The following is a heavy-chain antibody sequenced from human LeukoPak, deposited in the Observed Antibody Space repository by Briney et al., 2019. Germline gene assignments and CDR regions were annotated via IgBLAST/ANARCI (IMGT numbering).Heavy chain of an antibody. D-gene: IGHD2-8*01. V-gene: IGHV4-61*02. CDR2: IYSSGAT. J-gene: IGHJ5*02. CDR3: ARAGIHCTTSGCYAGWFDL. Sequence: SQTLSLTCTVSGGSISVGSHYWNWIRRPAGKGLEWIGRIYSSGATNYDPSLKSRVTIFVDTSKNQFSLNVSSVTAADTAVYYCARAGIHCTTSGCYAGWFDLWGQGTPVAVSS. CDR1: GGSISVGSHY.